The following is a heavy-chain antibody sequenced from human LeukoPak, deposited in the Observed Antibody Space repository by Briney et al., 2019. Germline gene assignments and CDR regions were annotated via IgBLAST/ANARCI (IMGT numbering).Heavy chain of an antibody. V-gene: IGHV1-18*01. D-gene: IGHD4-17*01. Sequence: GASVKVSCKASGYTFTSYGISWVRQAPGQGLEWMGWISAYNGNTNYAQKLQGRVTMTTDTSTSTAYMELRSLRPDDTAVYYCARGRVDYGDLYPLDYWGQGTLVTVSS. J-gene: IGHJ4*02. CDR1: GYTFTSYG. CDR3: ARGRVDYGDLYPLDY. CDR2: ISAYNGNT.